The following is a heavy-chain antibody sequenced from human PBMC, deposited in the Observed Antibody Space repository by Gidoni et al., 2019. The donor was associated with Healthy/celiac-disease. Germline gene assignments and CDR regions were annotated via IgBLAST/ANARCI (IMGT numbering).Heavy chain of an antibody. CDR2: IYYSGST. D-gene: IGHD5-12*01. J-gene: IGHJ5*02. CDR1: GGSISSGGYY. V-gene: IGHV4-31*03. Sequence: QVQLQESGPGLVKPSQTLSLTCPVSGGSISSGGYYWSGIRQHPGKGLEWIGYIYYSGSTYYNPSLKSRVTISVDTSKNQFSLKLSSVTAADTAVYYCATSEEMATIHPWGQGTLVTVSS. CDR3: ATSEEMATIHP.